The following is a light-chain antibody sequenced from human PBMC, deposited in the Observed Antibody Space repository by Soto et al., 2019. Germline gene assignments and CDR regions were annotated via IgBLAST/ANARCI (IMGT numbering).Light chain of an antibody. CDR3: QQFNNWPRA. V-gene: IGKV1-5*03. CDR2: EAS. J-gene: IGKJ1*01. CDR1: QSIKSW. Sequence: DIQMTQSPSTLSASVGDRVTITCRASQSIKSWLAWYQQKPGKAPKLLIYEASSLESGVPSRFGGSGSGTEFTLTISSLQSDDFAVYYCQQFNNWPRAFGQGTKVDIK.